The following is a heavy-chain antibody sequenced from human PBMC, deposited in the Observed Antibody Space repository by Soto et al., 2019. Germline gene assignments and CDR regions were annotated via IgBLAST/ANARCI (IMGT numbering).Heavy chain of an antibody. Sequence: QVQLQESGPGLVKPSQTLSLTCTVSGGSISSGDYYWSWIRQPPGKGLEWIGYIYYSGSTSYNPSLKCRVTISVDTSKNQSTLQLSSVIAADTAVYYCASDGSSSSWDYYYGMDVWGQGTTVTVSS. CDR2: IYYSGST. J-gene: IGHJ6*02. V-gene: IGHV4-30-4*01. CDR1: GGSISSGDYY. D-gene: IGHD6-13*01. CDR3: ASDGSSSSWDYYYGMDV.